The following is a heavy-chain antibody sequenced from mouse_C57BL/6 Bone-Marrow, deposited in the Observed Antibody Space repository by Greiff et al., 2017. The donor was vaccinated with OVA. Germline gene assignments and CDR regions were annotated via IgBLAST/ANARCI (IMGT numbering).Heavy chain of an antibody. CDR1: GYTFTSYW. CDR3: AMTYSSSYLDY. D-gene: IGHD1-1*01. V-gene: IGHV1-74*01. CDR2: IHPSDSDT. Sequence: QVQLQQPGAELVKPGASVKVSCKASGYTFTSYWMHWVKQRPGQGLEWIGRIHPSDSDTNYNQKFKGKATLTVDKSSSTAYMQLSSLTSVDSAVYDGAMTYSSSYLDYWGKGTTLTVSS. J-gene: IGHJ2*01.